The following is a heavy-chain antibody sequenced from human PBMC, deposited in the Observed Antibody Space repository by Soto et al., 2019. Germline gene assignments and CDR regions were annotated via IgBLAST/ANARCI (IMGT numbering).Heavy chain of an antibody. Sequence: EVQLVESVGGLIQPGGSLRLSCAASGFTVSSNYMSWVRQAPGKGLEWVSVIYSGGSTYYADSVKGRFTISRDNSKNTLYLQMNSLRAEDTAVYYCAGQGYGDYYNWFDPWGQGTLVTVSS. J-gene: IGHJ5*02. CDR3: AGQGYGDYYNWFDP. V-gene: IGHV3-53*01. CDR2: IYSGGST. CDR1: GFTVSSNY. D-gene: IGHD4-17*01.